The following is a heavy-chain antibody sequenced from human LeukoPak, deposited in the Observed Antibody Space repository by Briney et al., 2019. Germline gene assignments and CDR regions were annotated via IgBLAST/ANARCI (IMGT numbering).Heavy chain of an antibody. V-gene: IGHV3-48*03. CDR3: ARARCSSTSCYRGYYGMDV. CDR1: GFTFSSYE. J-gene: IGHJ6*02. CDR2: ISSSGSTI. D-gene: IGHD2-2*01. Sequence: GGSLRLFCAASGFTFSSYEMNWVRQAPGKGLEWVSYISSSGSTIYYADSVKGRFTISRDNAKNSLYLQMNSLRAEDTAVYYCARARCSSTSCYRGYYGMDVWGQGTTVTVSS.